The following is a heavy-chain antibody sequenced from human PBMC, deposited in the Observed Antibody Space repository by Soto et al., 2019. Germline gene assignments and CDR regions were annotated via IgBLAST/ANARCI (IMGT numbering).Heavy chain of an antibody. CDR1: SVSNAW. CDR2: IKSKTDGGTT. CDR3: AKPNTSGWYYFYYGMDV. J-gene: IGHJ6*02. V-gene: IGHV3-15*07. Sequence: SVSNAWMNWVRQAPGKGLEWVGRIKSKTDGGTTDYAAPVKGRFTISRDDSKNTLYLQMNSLRAEDTAVYYCAKPNTSGWYYFYYGMDVWGQGTTVTVSS. D-gene: IGHD6-19*01.